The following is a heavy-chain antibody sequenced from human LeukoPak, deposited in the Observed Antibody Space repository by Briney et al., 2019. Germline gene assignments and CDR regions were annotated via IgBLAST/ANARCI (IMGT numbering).Heavy chain of an antibody. CDR1: GYTFTSYD. CDR2: MNPNSGNT. Sequence: GASVKVSCKASGYTFTSYDINWVRQATGQGLEWMGWMNPNSGNTGYAQKFQGRVTMTRNTSISTAYMELSSLRSEDTAVYYCARGMTRRQWLVWNIYYYYYMDVWGKGTTVTISS. CDR3: ARGMTRRQWLVWNIYYYYYMDV. D-gene: IGHD6-19*01. J-gene: IGHJ6*03. V-gene: IGHV1-8*01.